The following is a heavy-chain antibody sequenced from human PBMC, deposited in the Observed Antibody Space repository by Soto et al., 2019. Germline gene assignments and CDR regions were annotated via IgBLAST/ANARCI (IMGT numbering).Heavy chain of an antibody. J-gene: IGHJ4*02. CDR2: IHPSGGLP. CDR3: AREGPNGSYWDY. V-gene: IGHV1-46*01. Sequence: GASVKVSCKASGYTFTTYYFHWVRQAPGHGLEWMGMIHPSGGLPRYAQTFQGRVTMTRDASTRTVSMELNRLRSEDTAVYFCAREGPNGSYWDYWGQGTLVTVSS. CDR1: GYTFTTYY. D-gene: IGHD1-26*01.